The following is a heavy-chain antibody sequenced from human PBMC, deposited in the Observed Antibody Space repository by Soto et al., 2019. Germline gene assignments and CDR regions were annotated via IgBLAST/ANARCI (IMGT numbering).Heavy chain of an antibody. CDR1: GGSVRSGNHF. Sequence: SETLSLTCSVSGGSVRSGNHFWNWIRQPPGRGLEWLGYMYYTGVTNYNPSLKSRVSMSVDTSKDQFSLNLASLTAADTAVYYCARGGEPLGYYGLDVWGQGTTVTVSS. J-gene: IGHJ6*02. CDR2: MYYTGVT. CDR3: ARGGEPLGYYGLDV. V-gene: IGHV4-61*01.